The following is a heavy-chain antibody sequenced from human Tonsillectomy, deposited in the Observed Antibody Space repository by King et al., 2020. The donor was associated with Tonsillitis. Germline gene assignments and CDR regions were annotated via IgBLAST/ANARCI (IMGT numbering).Heavy chain of an antibody. J-gene: IGHJ3*02. CDR2: IGTAGDT. D-gene: IGHD3-10*01. CDR1: GFTFSSYD. V-gene: IGHV3-13*01. CDR3: ARIRRRGAVDI. Sequence: VQLVEFGGGLVQPWGSLILSCAASGFTFSSYDMHWVRQATGKGLEWVSAIGTAGDTYYPGSVKGRFTISRENAKTSLYLQMNSLRAGDTAVYYCARIRRRGAVDIGGQGTMVTVAA.